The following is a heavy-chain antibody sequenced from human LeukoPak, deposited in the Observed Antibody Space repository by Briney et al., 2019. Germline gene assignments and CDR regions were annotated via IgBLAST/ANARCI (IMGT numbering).Heavy chain of an antibody. J-gene: IGHJ4*02. Sequence: PSETLSLTCTVSGDSISSGNYYWSWIRQPAGKGLEWIGRIYTSGSANYNPSLKSRVTISADTSKNQFSLKLRSVTAADTAVYYCARYKKNNYHGSRSYDDYWGQGTLVTVSS. D-gene: IGHD3-10*01. CDR3: ARYKKNNYHGSRSYDDY. V-gene: IGHV4-61*02. CDR1: GDSISSGNYY. CDR2: IYTSGSA.